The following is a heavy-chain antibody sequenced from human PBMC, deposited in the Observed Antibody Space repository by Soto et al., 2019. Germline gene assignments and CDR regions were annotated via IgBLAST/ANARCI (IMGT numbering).Heavy chain of an antibody. V-gene: IGHV3-21*01. D-gene: IGHD3-16*02. CDR1: GFTFSSYS. Sequence: EVQLVESGGGLVKPGGSLRLSCAASGFTFSSYSMNWVRQAPGKGLEWVSSISSSSSYIYYADSVKGRFTISRDNAKNSLYLQMNSLRAEDTAVYYCARQMITFGGVIVIDAFDIWGQGTMVTVSS. CDR2: ISSSSSYI. J-gene: IGHJ3*02. CDR3: ARQMITFGGVIVIDAFDI.